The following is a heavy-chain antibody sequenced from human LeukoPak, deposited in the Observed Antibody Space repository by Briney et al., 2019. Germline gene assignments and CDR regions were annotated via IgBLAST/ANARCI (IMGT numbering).Heavy chain of an antibody. D-gene: IGHD3-3*02. CDR2: ASDSGNT. CDR3: ARDGSTFTSGAMDV. Sequence: SETLSLTCTVSGGSISSYYWSWIRQPPGEGLEWIGYASDSGNTNYNPSLRRRVTISVDTSKNQFSLKLSSVTAADTAVYYCARDGSTFTSGAMDVWGRGTTVTVSS. V-gene: IGHV4-59*13. J-gene: IGHJ6*02. CDR1: GGSISSYY.